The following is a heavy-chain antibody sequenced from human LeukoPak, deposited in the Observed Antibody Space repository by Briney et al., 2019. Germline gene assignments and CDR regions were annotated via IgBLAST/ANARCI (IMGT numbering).Heavy chain of an antibody. Sequence: GASVKVSCKVSGYTLTELSMHWVRQAPGKGLEWMGGFDPEDGETIYAQKFQGRVTMTEDTSTDTAYMELSSLRSEDTAVYYCATDGDGYSESLKGDYWGQGTLVTVSS. V-gene: IGHV1-24*01. D-gene: IGHD1-26*01. CDR2: FDPEDGET. J-gene: IGHJ4*02. CDR1: GYTLTELS. CDR3: ATDGDGYSESLKGDY.